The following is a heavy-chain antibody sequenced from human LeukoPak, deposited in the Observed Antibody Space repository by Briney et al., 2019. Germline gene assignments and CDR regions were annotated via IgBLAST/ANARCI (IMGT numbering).Heavy chain of an antibody. V-gene: IGHV3-48*01. CDR3: AKDRIAAA. Sequence: GGSLRLSCAASGFTFSSYSMNWVRQAPGKGLKWVSYISSSSSTIYYADSVKGRFTISRDNAKNSLYLQMNSLRAEDTAVYYCAKDRIAAAWGQGTLVTVSS. J-gene: IGHJ5*02. CDR2: ISSSSSTI. D-gene: IGHD6-13*01. CDR1: GFTFSSYS.